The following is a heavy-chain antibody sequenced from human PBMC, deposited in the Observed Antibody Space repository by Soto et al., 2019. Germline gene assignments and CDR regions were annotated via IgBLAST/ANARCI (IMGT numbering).Heavy chain of an antibody. CDR2: IYYSGST. Sequence: PSETLSLTCTVSGGSISSSSYYWGWIRQPPGKGLEWIGSIYYSGSTYYNPSLKSRVTISVDTSKNQFSLKLSSVTAADTAVYYCARGLWGGYDYDAYWGQGTLVTVSS. CDR3: ARGLWGGYDYDAY. J-gene: IGHJ4*02. CDR1: GGSISSSSYY. D-gene: IGHD5-12*01. V-gene: IGHV4-39*01.